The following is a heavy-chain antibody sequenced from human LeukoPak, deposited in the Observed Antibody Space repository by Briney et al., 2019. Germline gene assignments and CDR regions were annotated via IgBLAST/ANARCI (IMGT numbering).Heavy chain of an antibody. CDR2: ISSDGSNT. CDR1: GFTVSSFW. Sequence: GGSLRLSCAASGFTVSSFWMHWVRQVPGKGLEWVSRISSDGSNTYYADSVKGRFTVSRDNAKNTLYLQMNSLRVEETAVYYCARGRGPYGWFDPWAQGTLVTVSS. CDR3: ARGRGPYGWFDP. V-gene: IGHV3-74*01. D-gene: IGHD3-10*01. J-gene: IGHJ5*02.